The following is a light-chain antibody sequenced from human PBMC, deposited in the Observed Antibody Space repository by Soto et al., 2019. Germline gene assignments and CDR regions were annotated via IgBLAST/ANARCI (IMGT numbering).Light chain of an antibody. V-gene: IGLV1-44*01. Sequence: QSVLTQPPSASGTPGQRVTISCSGSSSNIGSNTVNWYQQLPGTAPKPLIYSNNQRPSGVPDRFSGSKSGTSASLAISGLQSEDEADYYYAAWDDSLNGPVFGGGTKLTVL. J-gene: IGLJ2*01. CDR3: AAWDDSLNGPV. CDR2: SNN. CDR1: SSNIGSNT.